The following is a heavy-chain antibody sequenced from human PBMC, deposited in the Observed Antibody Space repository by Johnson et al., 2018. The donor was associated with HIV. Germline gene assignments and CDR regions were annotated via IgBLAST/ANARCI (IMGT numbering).Heavy chain of an antibody. CDR1: GFTFSSYW. CDR3: ARPTTVEKGEDAFDI. J-gene: IGHJ3*02. V-gene: IGHV3-7*05. Sequence: VQLVESGGGLVQPGGSLRLSCAASGFTFSSYWMSWVRQAPGKGLEWVANIKQDGSEKYYVDSVKGRFTNSRDNAKNSLYRQMNSLRAEDTAVYYCARPTTVEKGEDAFDIWGQGTMVTVSS. CDR2: IKQDGSEK. D-gene: IGHD4-23*01.